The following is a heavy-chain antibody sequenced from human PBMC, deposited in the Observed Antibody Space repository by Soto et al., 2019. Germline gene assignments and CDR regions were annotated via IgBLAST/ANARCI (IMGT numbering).Heavy chain of an antibody. CDR1: GGSVSSTRSY. J-gene: IGHJ5*02. V-gene: IGHV4-61*01. D-gene: IGHD2-15*01. CDR3: ATNPSRGGWRIWCDP. Sequence: SEPLSLTCTVSGGSVSSTRSYRFWIRQPPGMGLEWIGYIYDSGSTDYNPSLKSRASISIDTSKHQFSLKLNSVTAADTAVYYGATNPSRGGWRIWCDPWGQGNRLTVS. CDR2: IYDSGST.